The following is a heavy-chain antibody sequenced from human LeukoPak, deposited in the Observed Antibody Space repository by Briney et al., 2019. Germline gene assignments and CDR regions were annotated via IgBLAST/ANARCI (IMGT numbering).Heavy chain of an antibody. Sequence: PSETLSLTCTVSGGSISSGGYYWSWIRQHPGKGLEWIGYIYYSGSTYYNPSLKSRVTISVDTSKNQFSLKLSSVTAADTAEYYCARAITRGIAVGVAAAGTPHYFDYWGQGTLVTVSS. CDR1: GGSISSGGYY. D-gene: IGHD6-13*01. CDR2: IYYSGST. V-gene: IGHV4-31*03. CDR3: ARAITRGIAVGVAAAGTPHYFDY. J-gene: IGHJ4*02.